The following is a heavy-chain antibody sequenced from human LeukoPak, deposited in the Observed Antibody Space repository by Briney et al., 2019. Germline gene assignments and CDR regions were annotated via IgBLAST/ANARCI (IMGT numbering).Heavy chain of an antibody. CDR1: GFTFSGSA. CDR3: TSPLDYYMDV. J-gene: IGHJ6*03. V-gene: IGHV3-73*01. CDR2: IRSKANSYAT. Sequence: GGSLRLSCAASGFTFSGSAMHWVRQASGKGLEWVGRIRSKANSYATAYAASVKGRFTISRDDSKNTAYLQMNSLKTEDTAVDYCTSPLDYYMDVWGKGTTVTVSS.